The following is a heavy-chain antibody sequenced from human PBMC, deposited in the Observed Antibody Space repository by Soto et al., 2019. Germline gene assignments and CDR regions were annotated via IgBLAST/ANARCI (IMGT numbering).Heavy chain of an antibody. Sequence: GGSLRLSCAASGFTFSSLWRHWVRQAPGKGLVWVPRINNDGSSTAYADSVKGRFTISRANAKSTLYLQVTTLRAEDTAVYYCARDALIGNTHYGLDGWGQGNTVTVSS. D-gene: IGHD2-21*01. CDR2: INNDGSST. V-gene: IGHV3-74*03. J-gene: IGHJ6*02. CDR1: GFTFSSLW. CDR3: ARDALIGNTHYGLDG.